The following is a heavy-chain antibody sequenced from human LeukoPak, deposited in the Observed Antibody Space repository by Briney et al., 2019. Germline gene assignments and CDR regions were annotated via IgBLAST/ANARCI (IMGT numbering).Heavy chain of an antibody. D-gene: IGHD1-26*01. Sequence: SETLSLTCTVSGGSVSSSSYYWGWLRQPPGKGLEWIGSIYYSGSTYYNPSLKSRVTRSVDTSKTQFSLKLSSVTASDTAVYYCARHEAVGATGDAFDIWGQGTLVTVSS. CDR2: IYYSGST. V-gene: IGHV4-39*01. J-gene: IGHJ3*02. CDR1: GGSVSSSSYY. CDR3: ARHEAVGATGDAFDI.